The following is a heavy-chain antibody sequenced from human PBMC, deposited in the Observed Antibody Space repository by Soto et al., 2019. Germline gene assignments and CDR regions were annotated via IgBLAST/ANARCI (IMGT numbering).Heavy chain of an antibody. D-gene: IGHD2-21*02. CDR3: AADRKDCGDDCYVD. V-gene: IGHV1-58*01. Sequence: ASGKGSWQGSWITFSNSAVAWGRPAFGQRLEWIGWIVVGSGNTNYAQKFQERVTITRDMSTSTVYMELSSLRSEDTAVYYCAADRKDCGDDCYVDWGQGPLVTVSS. CDR1: WITFSNSA. CDR2: IVVGSGNT. J-gene: IGHJ4*02.